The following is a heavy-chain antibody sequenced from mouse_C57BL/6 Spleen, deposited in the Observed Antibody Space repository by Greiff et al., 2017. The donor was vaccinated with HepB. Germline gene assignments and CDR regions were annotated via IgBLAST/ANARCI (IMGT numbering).Heavy chain of an antibody. J-gene: IGHJ3*01. CDR3: ARDVPITTVPFAY. V-gene: IGHV1-82*01. CDR1: GYAFSSSW. D-gene: IGHD1-1*01. Sequence: VQLQQSGPELVKPGASVKISCKASGYAFSSSWMNWVKQRPGKGLEWIGRIYPGDGDTNYNGKFKGKATLTADKSSSTAYMQISSLTSEDSAVYFCARDVPITTVPFAYWGQGTLVTVSA. CDR2: IYPGDGDT.